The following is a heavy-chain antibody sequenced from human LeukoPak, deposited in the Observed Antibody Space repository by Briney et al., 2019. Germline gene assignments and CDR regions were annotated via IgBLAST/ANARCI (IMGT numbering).Heavy chain of an antibody. CDR1: GYTFTSYG. Sequence: ASVKVSCKASGYTFTSYGISWVRQAPGQGLEWMGWISAYNGNTNYAQKLHGRVTMTTDTSTSTAYMELRSLRADDTAVYYCAIDEDTVVTRAFDIWGQGTMVTVSS. J-gene: IGHJ3*02. D-gene: IGHD4-23*01. V-gene: IGHV1-18*01. CDR2: ISAYNGNT. CDR3: AIDEDTVVTRAFDI.